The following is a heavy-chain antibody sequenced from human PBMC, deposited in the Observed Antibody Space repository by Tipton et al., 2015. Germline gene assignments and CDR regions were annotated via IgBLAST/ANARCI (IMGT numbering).Heavy chain of an antibody. Sequence: TLSLTCIVSGGSISSSSYYWGWIRQPPGKGLEWIGSIYYSGSTYYNPSLKSRVTISVDTSKNQFSLKLSSVTAADTAVYYCARQHDYGDFRDYWGQGTLVTVSS. V-gene: IGHV4-39*01. CDR3: ARQHDYGDFRDY. CDR1: GGSISSSSYY. D-gene: IGHD4-17*01. J-gene: IGHJ4*02. CDR2: IYYSGST.